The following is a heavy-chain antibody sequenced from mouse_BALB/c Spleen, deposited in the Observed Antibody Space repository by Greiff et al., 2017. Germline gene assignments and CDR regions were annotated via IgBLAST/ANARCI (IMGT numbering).Heavy chain of an antibody. CDR3: ARDRGLAYDGDAMDY. V-gene: IGHV2-9*02. Sequence: VQLQQSGPGLVAPSQSLSITCTVSGFSLTSYGVHWVRQPPGKGLEWLGVIWAGGSTNYNSALMSRLSISKDNSTSQVFLKMNSLQTDDTAMYYCARDRGLAYDGDAMDYWGQGTSVTVSA. CDR1: GFSLTSYG. J-gene: IGHJ4*01. D-gene: IGHD6-5*01. CDR2: IWAGGST.